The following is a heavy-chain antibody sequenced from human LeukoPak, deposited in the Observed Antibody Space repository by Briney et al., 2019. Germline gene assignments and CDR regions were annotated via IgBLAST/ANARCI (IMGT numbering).Heavy chain of an antibody. CDR1: GGTFSSYA. CDR3: AREPVGYDFWSGYYTGVFDY. Sequence: ASVKVSCKASGGTFSSYAISWVRQAPGQGLEWMGRIIPIFGTANYAQKFQGRVRITTDESTSTAYMELSSLRSEDTAVYYCAREPVGYDFWSGYYTGVFDYWGQGTLVTVSS. CDR2: IIPIFGTA. V-gene: IGHV1-69*05. J-gene: IGHJ4*02. D-gene: IGHD3-3*01.